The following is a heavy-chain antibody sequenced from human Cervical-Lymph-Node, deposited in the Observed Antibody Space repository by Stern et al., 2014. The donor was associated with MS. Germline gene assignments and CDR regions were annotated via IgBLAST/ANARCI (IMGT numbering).Heavy chain of an antibody. J-gene: IGHJ4*02. V-gene: IGHV2-70*01. CDR3: ARTTSVTTSFDS. CDR1: GFSLGTSGMC. CDR2: IDWDDDK. D-gene: IGHD4-17*01. Sequence: QVTLRESGPALVKPTQTLTLTCTFSGFSLGTSGMCVSWIRQPPGKALEWLALIDWDDDKYYNTSLKTRLTISKDTSRNQVVLTRTNMDPVDTATYFCARTTSVTTSFDSWGQGTLVTVSS.